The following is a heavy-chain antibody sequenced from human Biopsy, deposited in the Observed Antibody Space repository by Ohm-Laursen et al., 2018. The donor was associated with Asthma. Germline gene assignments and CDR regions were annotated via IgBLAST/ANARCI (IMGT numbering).Heavy chain of an antibody. V-gene: IGHV4-59*01. CDR2: IHYSGST. CDR3: AGFCSGGNCPDH. CDR1: GGSIRSFY. Sequence: PSQTPSPTFTVSGGSIRSFYWAWVPAPPGEGLEWVGDIHYSGSTYSNPSLKSRVTISVDTSKKQISLRLSSVIAADTAVYYCAGFCSGGNCPDHWGQGTLVTVSS. D-gene: IGHD2-15*01. J-gene: IGHJ4*02.